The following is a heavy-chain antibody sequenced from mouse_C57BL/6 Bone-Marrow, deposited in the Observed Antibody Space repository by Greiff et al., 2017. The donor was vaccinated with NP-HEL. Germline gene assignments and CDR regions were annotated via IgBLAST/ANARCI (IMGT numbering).Heavy chain of an antibody. J-gene: IGHJ4*01. CDR1: GYTFTSYW. CDR2: IYPGNSDT. Sequence: EVKLVESGTVLARPGASVKMSCKTSGYTFTSYWMHWVKQRPGQGLEWIGAIYPGNSDTSYNQKFKGKAKLTAVTSASTAYMELSSLTNEDSAVYYCTRHYGNLNYAMDYWGQGTSVTVSS. D-gene: IGHD2-1*01. CDR3: TRHYGNLNYAMDY. V-gene: IGHV1-5*01.